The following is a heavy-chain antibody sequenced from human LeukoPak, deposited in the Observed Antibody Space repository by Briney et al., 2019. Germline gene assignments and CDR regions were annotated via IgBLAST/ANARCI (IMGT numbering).Heavy chain of an antibody. CDR2: ISSSSSYI. CDR1: GFNFKLSA. J-gene: IGHJ6*02. CDR3: ARDGKYYYGMDV. V-gene: IGHV3-21*01. D-gene: IGHD1-26*01. Sequence: GGSLRLSCAASGFNFKLSAMSWGRQAPGKGLEWVSFISSSSSYIYYADSVKGRFTISRDNAKNSLYLQMNSLRAEDTAVYYCARDGKYYYGMDVWGQGTTVTVSS.